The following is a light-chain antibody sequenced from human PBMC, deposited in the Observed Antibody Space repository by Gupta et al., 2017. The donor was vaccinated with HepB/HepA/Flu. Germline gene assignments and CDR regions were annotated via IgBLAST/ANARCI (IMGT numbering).Light chain of an antibody. J-gene: IGLJ2*01. V-gene: IGLV2-14*03. CDR2: AVT. Sequence: QSALTQPASVSGSPGQSITISCTGTSSDVSWYQQHPGKAPKLMIYAVTLRPPRVPQRFSGSKSGDTASLTITELQTEDEADYYCSSFKTSSTLAVFGGGTKVTVL. CDR1: SSDV. CDR3: SSFKTSSTLAV.